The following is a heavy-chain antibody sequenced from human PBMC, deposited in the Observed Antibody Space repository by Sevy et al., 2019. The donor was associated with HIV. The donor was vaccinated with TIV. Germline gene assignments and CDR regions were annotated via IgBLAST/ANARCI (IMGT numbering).Heavy chain of an antibody. J-gene: IGHJ4*02. V-gene: IGHV3-23*01. CDR2: ISGSGAST. Sequence: GGSLRLSCEASGFTFRTYAMTWVRQAPGKGLDWVSAISGSGASTYYADSVKGRFTISRDNSKNTLYLQMNSLRAEDTAVYYCAKEGGGYNYDSSGLLDNWGQGTLVTVSS. CDR3: AKEGGGYNYDSSGLLDN. CDR1: GFTFRTYA. D-gene: IGHD3-22*01.